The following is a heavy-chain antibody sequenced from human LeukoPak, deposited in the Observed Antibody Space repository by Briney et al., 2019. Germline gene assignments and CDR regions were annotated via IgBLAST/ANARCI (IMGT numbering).Heavy chain of an antibody. CDR2: IYSGGST. CDR3: ASSSSGWYIGIDY. CDR1: GFTVSSNY. D-gene: IGHD6-19*01. Sequence: GGSLRLSCAASGFTVSSNYMSWVRQAPGKGLEWVSVIYSGGSTYYADSVKGRFTISRDNSKNTLYLQMNSLRAEDTAVYYCASSSSGWYIGIDYWGQGTLVTVSS. V-gene: IGHV3-66*01. J-gene: IGHJ4*02.